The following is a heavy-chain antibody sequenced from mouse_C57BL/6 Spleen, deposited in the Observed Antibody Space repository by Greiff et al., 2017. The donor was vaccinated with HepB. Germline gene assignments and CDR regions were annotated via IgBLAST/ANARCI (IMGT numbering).Heavy chain of an antibody. D-gene: IGHD2-2*01. J-gene: IGHJ3*01. V-gene: IGHV1-26*01. CDR2: INPNNGGT. CDR3: AYGYDGAY. CDR1: GYTFTDYY. Sequence: EVQLQQSGPELVKPGASVKISCKASGYTFTDYYMNWVKQSHGKSLEWIGDINPNNGGTSYNQKFKGKATLTVDKSSSTAYMELRSLTSEDSAVYYCAYGYDGAYWGQGTRVTVSA.